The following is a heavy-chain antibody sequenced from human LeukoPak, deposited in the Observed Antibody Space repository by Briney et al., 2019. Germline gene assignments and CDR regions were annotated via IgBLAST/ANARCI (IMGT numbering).Heavy chain of an antibody. V-gene: IGHV1-2*02. CDR2: INPNSGGT. CDR3: VTVYSFGAY. J-gene: IGHJ4*02. CDR1: GSTFTDYH. D-gene: IGHD3-16*01. Sequence: ASVKVSCKASGSTFTDYHMHWVRQAPGQGLEWMGWINPNSGGTNYAQKFQGRVSMTRDTSTSTAYMELSRLRSDDTAVHYCVTVYSFGAYWGQGTLVTVSS.